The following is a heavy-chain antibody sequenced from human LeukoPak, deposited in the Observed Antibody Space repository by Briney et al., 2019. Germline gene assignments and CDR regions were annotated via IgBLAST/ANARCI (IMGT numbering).Heavy chain of an antibody. Sequence: ASVKVSCKASGYTFTSYGISWVRQAPGQGLEWMGWISAYNGNTNYAQKFQGRVTITRDTSASTAYMELSSLRSEDTAVYYCARSLRRGVVVVAATAYPDYWGQGTLVTVSS. D-gene: IGHD2-15*01. V-gene: IGHV1-18*01. J-gene: IGHJ4*02. CDR2: ISAYNGNT. CDR3: ARSLRRGVVVVAATAYPDY. CDR1: GYTFTSYG.